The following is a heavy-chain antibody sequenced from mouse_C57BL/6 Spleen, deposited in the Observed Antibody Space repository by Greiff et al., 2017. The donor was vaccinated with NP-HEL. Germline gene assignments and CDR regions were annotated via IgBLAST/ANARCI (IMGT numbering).Heavy chain of an antibody. Sequence: EVQLQQSGTVLARPGASVKMSCKTSGYTFTSYWMHWVKQRPGQGLEWIGAIYPGNSDTSYNQKFKGKAKLTAVTSASTAYMELSSLTNEDSAVYYCTRGGYGNYDYAMDYWGQGTSVTVSS. V-gene: IGHV1-5*01. J-gene: IGHJ4*01. CDR2: IYPGNSDT. CDR1: GYTFTSYW. D-gene: IGHD2-1*01. CDR3: TRGGYGNYDYAMDY.